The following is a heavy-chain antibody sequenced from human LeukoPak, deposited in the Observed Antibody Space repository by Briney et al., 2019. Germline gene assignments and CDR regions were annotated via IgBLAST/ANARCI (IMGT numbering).Heavy chain of an antibody. CDR1: GGSISSYY. CDR3: ARDRSYYGSGSYYNGVWYFDY. J-gene: IGHJ4*02. Sequence: SETLSLTCTVSGGSISSYYWSWIRQPPGKGLEWIGYIYYSGSTNYNPSLKSRVTISVDTSKNQFSLKLSSVTAADTAVYYCARDRSYYGSGSYYNGVWYFDYWGQGTLVTVSS. V-gene: IGHV4-59*01. CDR2: IYYSGST. D-gene: IGHD3-10*01.